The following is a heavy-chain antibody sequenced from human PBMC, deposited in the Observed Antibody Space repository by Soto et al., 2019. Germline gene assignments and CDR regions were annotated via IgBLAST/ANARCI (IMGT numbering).Heavy chain of an antibody. CDR3: ARVFFPSSSGEYYYYGMDV. CDR2: ISYDGSNK. Sequence: QVQLVESGGGVVQPGRSLRLSCAASGFTFSSYAMHWVRQAPGKGLEWVAVISYDGSNKYYADSVKGRFTISRDNSKNXLXXPMNSLRAEDTAVYYCARVFFPSSSGEYYYYGMDVWGQGTTVTVSS. D-gene: IGHD6-13*01. V-gene: IGHV3-30-3*01. J-gene: IGHJ6*02. CDR1: GFTFSSYA.